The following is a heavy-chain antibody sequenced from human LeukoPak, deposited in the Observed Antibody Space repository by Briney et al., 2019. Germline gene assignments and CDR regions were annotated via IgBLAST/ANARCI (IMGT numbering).Heavy chain of an antibody. V-gene: IGHV5-51*01. D-gene: IGHD3-22*01. CDR2: IYPGDSDT. CDR3: ARRDYYDSSGYLGGPSDAFDI. CDR1: GYSFTSYW. J-gene: IGHJ3*02. Sequence: GESLKISCKGSGYSFTSYWIGWVRQMPGKGLEWMGIIYPGDSDTRYSPSFQGQVTISADKSISTAYLQWSSLKASDTAMYYCARRDYYDSSGYLGGPSDAFDIWGQGTMVTVSS.